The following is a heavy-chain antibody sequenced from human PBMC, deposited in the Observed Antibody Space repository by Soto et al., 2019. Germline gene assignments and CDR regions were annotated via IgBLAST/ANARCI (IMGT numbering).Heavy chain of an antibody. J-gene: IGHJ5*02. D-gene: IGHD6-6*01. CDR2: IYPGNSDT. CDR3: SRLRPYSRSETYYWFDP. V-gene: IGHV5-51*01. CDR1: GYSFTSYW. Sequence: GESLKISCKGSGYSFTSYWIGWVRQMPGKGLEWMGIIYPGNSDTRYSPSFQGQVTISADKSISTAYLQWSSLKASDTAMYYCSRLRPYSRSETYYWFDPWGQGTLVTVSS.